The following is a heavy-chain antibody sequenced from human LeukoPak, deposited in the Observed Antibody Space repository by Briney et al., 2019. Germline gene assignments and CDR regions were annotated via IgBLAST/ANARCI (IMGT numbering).Heavy chain of an antibody. CDR1: GYSISSGYY. CDR2: IYHSGST. V-gene: IGHV4-38-2*01. D-gene: IGHD5-24*01. J-gene: IGHJ4*02. Sequence: SETLSLTCAVSGYSISSGYYWGWIRQPPGKGLEWIGSIYHSGSTYYNPSLKSRVTISVDTSKNQFSLKLSSVTAADTAVYYCARGRDGYKPDFDYWGQGTLVTVSS. CDR3: ARGRDGYKPDFDY.